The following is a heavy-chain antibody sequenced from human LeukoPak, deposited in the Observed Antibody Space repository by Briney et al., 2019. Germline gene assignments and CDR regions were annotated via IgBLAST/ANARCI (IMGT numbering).Heavy chain of an antibody. CDR1: GGTFSSYA. J-gene: IGHJ4*02. V-gene: IGHV1-69*05. Sequence: SVKVSCKASGGTFSSYAISWVRQAPGQGLEWMGGIIPIFGTTNYAQKFQGRVTITTDESTSTAYMELSSLRSEDTAVYYCARVNSSSPGAGPLGYWGQGTLVTVSS. CDR2: IIPIFGTT. CDR3: ARVNSSSPGAGPLGY. D-gene: IGHD6-6*01.